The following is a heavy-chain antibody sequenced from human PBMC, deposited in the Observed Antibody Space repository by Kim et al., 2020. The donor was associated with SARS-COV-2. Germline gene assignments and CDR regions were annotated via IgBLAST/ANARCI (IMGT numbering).Heavy chain of an antibody. J-gene: IGHJ4*02. D-gene: IGHD3-22*01. V-gene: IGHV3-7*03. CDR2: IKQDGSET. Sequence: GGSLRLSCSVSGFTFRNFSMSWVRQAPGKGLEWVANIKQDGSETYYVDSVKGRFTVSRDNVKNSLYLQMNSLRVEDTAVYHCASGGSSYYPRGGYWGQGT. CDR1: GFTFRNFS. CDR3: ASGGSSYYPRGGY.